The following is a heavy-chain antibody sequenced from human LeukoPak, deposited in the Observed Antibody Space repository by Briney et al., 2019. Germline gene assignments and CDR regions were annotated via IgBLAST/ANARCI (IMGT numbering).Heavy chain of an antibody. V-gene: IGHV4-39*02. CDR1: GGSTSSGNYY. CDR2: ISSSGNT. D-gene: IGHD6-13*01. CDR3: ARVLYSSSWYARLYNWFDP. Sequence: PSETLSLTCTVSGGSTSSGNYYWGWIRQPPGKGLEWIGGISSSGNTYYNPSLKSRITISIDTSKNHFSLKLSSVTAADTAVYYCARVLYSSSWYARLYNWFDPWGQGTLVTVSS. J-gene: IGHJ5*02.